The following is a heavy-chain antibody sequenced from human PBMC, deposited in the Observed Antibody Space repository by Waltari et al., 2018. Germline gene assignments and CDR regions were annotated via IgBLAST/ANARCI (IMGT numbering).Heavy chain of an antibody. CDR2: IYPGHPDT. D-gene: IGHD3-9*01. CDR1: GYSFTSYW. J-gene: IGHJ4*02. V-gene: IGHV5-51*01. CDR3: ARRTYDILTGYGSLDY. Sequence: EVQLVPSGAEVKKPGESLKISCKGSGYSFTSYWISWVRQMPGKGLDWMGIIYPGHPDTRYSPSFQDQVTISADKSISTAYLQWSSLKASDTTMYYCARRTYDILTGYGSLDYWGQGTLVTVSS.